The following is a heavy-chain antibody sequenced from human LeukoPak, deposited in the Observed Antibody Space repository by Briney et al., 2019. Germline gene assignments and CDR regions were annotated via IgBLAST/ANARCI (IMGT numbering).Heavy chain of an antibody. V-gene: IGHV3-21*06. CDR3: ARDYVGNWFDP. CDR2: IRSSSRYI. Sequence: PGGCLRLSCAASGFTFSSYAMSWVRQAPGKGLEWVSSIRSSSRYIYYADSVKGRLTISRDNAKNSLYLQMNSLRAEDTAVYYCARDYVGNWFDPWGQGTLVTVSS. J-gene: IGHJ5*02. CDR1: GFTFSSYA. D-gene: IGHD3-16*01.